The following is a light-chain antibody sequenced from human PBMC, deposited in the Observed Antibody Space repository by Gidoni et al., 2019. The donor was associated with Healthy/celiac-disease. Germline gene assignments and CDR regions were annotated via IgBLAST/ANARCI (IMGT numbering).Light chain of an antibody. V-gene: IGKV4-1*01. J-gene: IGKJ1*01. CDR3: QQYYSTWT. Sequence: DIVMTQSPDSLAVSLGESATINCKSSQSVLYSTNNKNYLAWYQQKQGQPPKLLIYWASTRESGVPDRFSGSGSGTDFTLTISSLQAEDVAVYYCQQYYSTWTFGQGTKVEIK. CDR1: QSVLYSTNNKNY. CDR2: WAS.